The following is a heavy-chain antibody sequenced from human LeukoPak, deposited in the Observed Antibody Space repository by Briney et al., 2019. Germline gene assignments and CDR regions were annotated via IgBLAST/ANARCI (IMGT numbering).Heavy chain of an antibody. J-gene: IGHJ4*02. Sequence: GGSLRLSCAASGFTFSNYAMTWVRQAPEKGLEWVSSISGNGGTTYYADSVRGRFTISRDNSKNTVYLQMSSLRAEDTALYYCASRNYHASGQYGIVYWGQGTLVTVSP. CDR1: GFTFSNYA. CDR2: ISGNGGTT. CDR3: ASRNYHASGQYGIVY. D-gene: IGHD3-22*01. V-gene: IGHV3-23*01.